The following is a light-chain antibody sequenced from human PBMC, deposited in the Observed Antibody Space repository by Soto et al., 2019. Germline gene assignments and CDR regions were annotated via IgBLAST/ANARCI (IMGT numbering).Light chain of an antibody. J-gene: IGKJ4*01. CDR3: QQRGNWPPT. Sequence: EIVLTQSPATLSLSPGERATLSCRASQSISSYLAWYQQKPGQAPRLHIYDASNRATGIPARFSGGGTGTDFTLTISSLEPEDFAVYYCQQRGNWPPTFGGGTKVEIK. V-gene: IGKV3-11*01. CDR1: QSISSY. CDR2: DAS.